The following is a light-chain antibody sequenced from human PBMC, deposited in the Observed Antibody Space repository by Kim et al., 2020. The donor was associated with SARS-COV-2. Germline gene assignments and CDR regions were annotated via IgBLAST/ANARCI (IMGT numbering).Light chain of an antibody. CDR2: YDS. CDR1: DIGSKS. Sequence: APGTTATLTCGGDDIGSKSVHWHQQRPGRAPLLVMYYDSDRPSGIPERFSGSNSGNTATLSISRVEAGDEADYYCQVWDSNSDHPVFGGGTQLTVL. J-gene: IGLJ2*01. V-gene: IGLV3-21*04. CDR3: QVWDSNSDHPV.